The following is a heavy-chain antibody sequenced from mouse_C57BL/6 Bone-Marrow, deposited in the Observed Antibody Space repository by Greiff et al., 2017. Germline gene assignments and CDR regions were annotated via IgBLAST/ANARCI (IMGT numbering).Heavy chain of an antibody. Sequence: QVQLKESGAELVRPGASVTLSCKASGYTFTDYEMHWVKQTPVHGLEWIGAIDPATGGTAYNQKFKGKAILTADKSSSTAYMELRSLTSEDSAVYYCTGCYYGSSYVDDAMDYWGQGTSVTVSS. CDR2: IDPATGGT. J-gene: IGHJ4*01. D-gene: IGHD1-1*01. CDR1: GYTFTDYE. V-gene: IGHV1-15*01. CDR3: TGCYYGSSYVDDAMDY.